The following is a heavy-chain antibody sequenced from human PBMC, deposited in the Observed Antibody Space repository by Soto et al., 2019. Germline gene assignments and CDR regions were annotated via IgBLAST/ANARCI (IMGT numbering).Heavy chain of an antibody. CDR1: GGSITSSSYY. CDR3: ATQEVGGSYVYTFDP. Sequence: QLHLRESGPGLVKPSETLSLTCTVSGGSITSSSYYWGWIRQPPGKGLEWIGSIYYSGSTDYNPSLQSRVTISVDTSKNQFSLKLSSVTAADTAVYYCATQEVGGSYVYTFDPWGQGTLVTVSS. V-gene: IGHV4-39*01. J-gene: IGHJ5*02. CDR2: IYYSGST. D-gene: IGHD1-26*01.